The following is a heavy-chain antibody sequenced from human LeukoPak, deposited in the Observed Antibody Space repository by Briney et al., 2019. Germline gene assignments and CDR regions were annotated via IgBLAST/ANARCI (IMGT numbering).Heavy chain of an antibody. CDR3: ARVRGYHWESSYDY. J-gene: IGHJ4*02. Sequence: SETLSLTCTVSGGSISSSSYYRSWIRQPPGKGLEWIVYIYYSGSTSYNPSLKSRVTISVDTSKNQFPLKLSSVTAADTAVYYCARVRGYHWESSYDYWGQGTLVTVSS. CDR1: GGSISSSSYY. D-gene: IGHD5-12*01. CDR2: IYYSGST. V-gene: IGHV4-61*01.